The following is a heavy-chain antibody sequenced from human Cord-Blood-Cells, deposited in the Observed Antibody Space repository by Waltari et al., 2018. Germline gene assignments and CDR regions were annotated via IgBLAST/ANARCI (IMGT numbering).Heavy chain of an antibody. CDR3: VRDWYFDR. J-gene: IGHJ2*01. V-gene: IGHV3-74*01. CDR1: GFTFSSYW. CDR2: MESDGGSK. Sequence: EVQLVESGGGLVQPGGSLRLSCAASGFTFSSYWMHWVRQAPGKGLVWVSRMESDGGSKSYADSVKGRITISRDNAKNTLYLQMNSLRAEDTAVYYCVRDWYFDRWGRGTLGTVSS.